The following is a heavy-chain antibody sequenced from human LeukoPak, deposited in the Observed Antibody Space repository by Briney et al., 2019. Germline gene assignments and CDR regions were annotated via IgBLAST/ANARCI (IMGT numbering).Heavy chain of an antibody. D-gene: IGHD3-9*01. CDR2: IYYSGST. V-gene: IGHV4-59*01. J-gene: IGHJ4*02. Sequence: SETLSLTCTVSGDSISSYYWSWIRQPPGKGLEWIGYIYYSGSTNYNPSLKSRVTISVDTSKNQFSLKLSSVTAADTAVYYCARVPAYYDILTGYSLDGFDYWGQGTLVTVSS. CDR3: ARVPAYYDILTGYSLDGFDY. CDR1: GDSISSYY.